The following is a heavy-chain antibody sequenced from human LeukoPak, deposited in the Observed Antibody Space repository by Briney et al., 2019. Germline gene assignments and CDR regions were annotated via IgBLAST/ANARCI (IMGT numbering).Heavy chain of an antibody. CDR1: GFTFSNYY. J-gene: IGHJ4*02. D-gene: IGHD1-26*01. Sequence: GGSLRLSCVASGFTFSNYYMSWLRQAPGKGLDWVSYIGASDSTISYADSVKGRFTISRDNAKNSLYLEMNSLRAEDTAVYYCARGGRSRWDYWGQGTLVTVSS. V-gene: IGHV3-11*04. CDR3: ARGGRSRWDY. CDR2: IGASDSTI.